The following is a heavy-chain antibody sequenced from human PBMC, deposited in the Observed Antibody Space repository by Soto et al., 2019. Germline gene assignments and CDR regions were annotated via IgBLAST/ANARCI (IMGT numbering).Heavy chain of an antibody. D-gene: IGHD2-15*01. CDR2: ITSSSSYI. Sequence: EVQLVESGGGLVKPGGSLRLSCAASGFTFSSYTMNWVRQAPGKGLEWVSSITSSSSYIYYADSVKGRFTISRDNAKNSLYLQMNSLRAEDKAVYYCARDDGYCSGGYCYGRWGLDVWGQGTTVTVSS. V-gene: IGHV3-21*01. J-gene: IGHJ6*02. CDR1: GFTFSSYT. CDR3: ARDDGYCSGGYCYGRWGLDV.